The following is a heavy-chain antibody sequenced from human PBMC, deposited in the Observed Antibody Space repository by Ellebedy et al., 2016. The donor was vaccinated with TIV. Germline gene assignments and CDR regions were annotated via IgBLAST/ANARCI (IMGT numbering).Heavy chain of an antibody. CDR1: GFTFGDHY. D-gene: IGHD1-7*01. CDR2: ARKKANDYST. CDR3: GRISASCYMDV. Sequence: GGSLRLXCAASGFTFGDHYIDWVRQAPGKGLEWVGRARKKANDYSTQYAASVKGRFTLSRDDSQNSVYLQMDSLQTEDTAVYYCGRISASCYMDVWGKGPRSPSP. V-gene: IGHV3-72*01. J-gene: IGHJ6*03.